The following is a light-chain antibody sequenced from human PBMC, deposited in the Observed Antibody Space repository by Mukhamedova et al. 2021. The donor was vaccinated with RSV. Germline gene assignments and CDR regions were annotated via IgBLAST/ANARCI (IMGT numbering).Light chain of an antibody. CDR3: MQALQTPYT. Sequence: ASISCRSSQSLLHSNGYNYLDWYLQKPGQSPQLLIYLGSNRASGVPDRFSGSGSSTDFTLKISRVEAEDVGVYYCMQALQTPYT. CDR2: LGS. CDR1: QSLLHSNGYNY. J-gene: IGKJ2*01. V-gene: IGKV2-28*01.